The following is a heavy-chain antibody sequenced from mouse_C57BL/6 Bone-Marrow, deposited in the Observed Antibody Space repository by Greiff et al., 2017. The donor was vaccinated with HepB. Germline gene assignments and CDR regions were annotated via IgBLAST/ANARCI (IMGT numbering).Heavy chain of an antibody. CDR2: INYDGSST. CDR1: GFTFSDYY. J-gene: IGHJ2*01. Sequence: EVMLVESEGGLVQPGRSMKLSCTASGFTFSDYYMAWVRQVPEKGLEWVANINYDGSSTYYLDSLKSRFIISRDNAKNILYLQMSSLKSEDTATYYCARETYGSSYPYFDYWGQGTTLTVSS. V-gene: IGHV5-16*01. CDR3: ARETYGSSYPYFDY. D-gene: IGHD1-1*01.